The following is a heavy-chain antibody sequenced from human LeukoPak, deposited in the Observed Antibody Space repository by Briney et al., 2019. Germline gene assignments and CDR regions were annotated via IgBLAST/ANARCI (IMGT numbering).Heavy chain of an antibody. D-gene: IGHD3-10*01. J-gene: IGHJ3*02. V-gene: IGHV3-23*01. CDR2: ISGSGGST. Sequence: GGSLRLSRAASGFTFSSYAMSWVRQAPGKGLEWVSAISGSGGSTYYADSVKGRFTISRDNSKNTLYLQMNSLRAEDTAVYYCLRRGSGSYYVSDAFDIWGQGTMVTVSS. CDR1: GFTFSSYA. CDR3: LRRGSGSYYVSDAFDI.